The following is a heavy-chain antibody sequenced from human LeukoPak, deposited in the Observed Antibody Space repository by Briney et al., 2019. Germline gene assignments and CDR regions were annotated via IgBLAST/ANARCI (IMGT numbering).Heavy chain of an antibody. V-gene: IGHV4-39*07. J-gene: IGHJ2*01. D-gene: IGHD3-22*01. CDR1: GGSFSSSSYY. CDR3: ARVEGCGFYTGLAYWYFDL. CDR2: IYYGGST. Sequence: SETLSLTCTVSGGSFSSSSYYWGWIRQPPGQGLEWIGSIYYGGSTYYNPSLKSRVTISVDTSKNQLSLQLSSVTAADTAMYYCARVEGCGFYTGLAYWYFDLWGRGTLVTVSS.